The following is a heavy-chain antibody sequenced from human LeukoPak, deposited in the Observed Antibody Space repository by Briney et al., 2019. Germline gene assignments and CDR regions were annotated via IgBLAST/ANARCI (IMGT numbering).Heavy chain of an antibody. J-gene: IGHJ6*02. D-gene: IGHD3-3*01. Sequence: GGSLRLSCAASGFTFSSYWMHWVRQAPGKGLVWVSRINSDGSSTSYADSVKGRFTISRDNAKNTLCLQMNSLRAEDTAVYYCARVLRQGDFWSGYWNYYYGMDVWGQGTTVTVSS. V-gene: IGHV3-74*01. CDR3: ARVLRQGDFWSGYWNYYYGMDV. CDR2: INSDGSST. CDR1: GFTFSSYW.